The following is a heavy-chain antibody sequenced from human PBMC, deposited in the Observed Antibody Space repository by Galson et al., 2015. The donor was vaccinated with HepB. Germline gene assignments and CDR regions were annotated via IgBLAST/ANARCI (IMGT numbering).Heavy chain of an antibody. J-gene: IGHJ3*02. Sequence: QSGAEVKKPGESLKISCKGSGYSFTSYWIGWVRQMPGKGLEWMGIIYPGDSDTRYSPSFQGQVTISADKSISTAYLQWSSLKASDTAMYYCARVVKDCSGGSCYSGAFDIWGQGTMVTISS. V-gene: IGHV5-51*01. CDR1: GYSFTSYW. CDR3: ARVVKDCSGGSCYSGAFDI. D-gene: IGHD2-15*01. CDR2: IYPGDSDT.